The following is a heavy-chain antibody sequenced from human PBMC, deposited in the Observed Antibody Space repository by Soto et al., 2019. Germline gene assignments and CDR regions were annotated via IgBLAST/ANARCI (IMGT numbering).Heavy chain of an antibody. J-gene: IGHJ4*02. CDR2: LVPLFDTA. D-gene: IGHD3-3*01. CDR3: ATPIRYYDSWSGYPPFDY. V-gene: IGHV1-69*13. CDR1: GGIFSNYA. Sequence: SVKVSCKASGGIFSNYAINWVRQAPREGLEWMGGLVPLFDTANYAQTFQGRVTITADESTNTAYMELSGLRSEDTAVYYCATPIRYYDSWSGYPPFDYWGQGTLVTVSS.